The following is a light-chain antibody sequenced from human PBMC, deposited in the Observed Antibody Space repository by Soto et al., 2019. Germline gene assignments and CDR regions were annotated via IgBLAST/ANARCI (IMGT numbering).Light chain of an antibody. CDR1: QGVTTN. CDR3: QQYNNWPPLT. J-gene: IGKJ4*01. V-gene: IGKV3-15*01. Sequence: EIIMTQSPGTLSVSPGERATLSCRAAQGVTTNFAWYQQKSGQSPRLLIYDVSNRATGVPARFSGSGSETDFTLTISGLRSEDSAVYFCQQYNNWPPLTFGGGTKVEIK. CDR2: DVS.